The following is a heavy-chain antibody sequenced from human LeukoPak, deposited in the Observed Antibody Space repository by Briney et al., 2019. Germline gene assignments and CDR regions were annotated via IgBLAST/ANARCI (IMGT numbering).Heavy chain of an antibody. D-gene: IGHD3-22*01. CDR3: ARSRSYYYDSSGYYFDY. CDR1: GDSISSYY. J-gene: IGHJ4*02. V-gene: IGHV4-4*07. CDR2: IHPSGST. Sequence: SETLSLTCTVSGDSISSYYWSWVRQPAGKGLEWIGRIHPSGSTNYNPSLKSRVTISVDTSKNQFSLKLSSVTAADTAVYYCARSRSYYYDSSGYYFDYWGQGTLVTVSS.